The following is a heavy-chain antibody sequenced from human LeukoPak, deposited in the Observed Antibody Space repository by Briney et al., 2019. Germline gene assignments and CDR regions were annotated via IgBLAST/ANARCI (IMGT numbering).Heavy chain of an antibody. CDR1: GFTFSSYE. CDR2: ISSSGSTI. J-gene: IGHJ6*02. Sequence: PGGSLRLSCAASGFTFSSYEMNWVRQAPGKGLEGVSYISSSGSTIYYADSVKGRFTISRDNAKNSLYLQMNSLRAEDTAAYYCARDSVVAGLLPYYYYGMDVWGQGTTVTVSS. CDR3: ARDSVVAGLLPYYYYGMDV. D-gene: IGHD2-15*01. V-gene: IGHV3-48*03.